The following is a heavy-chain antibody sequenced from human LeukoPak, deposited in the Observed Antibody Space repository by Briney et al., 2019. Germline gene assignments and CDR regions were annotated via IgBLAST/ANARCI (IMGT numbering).Heavy chain of an antibody. Sequence: PGGSLRLACAASGFTFSSSAMSWVRQAPGKGLEWVSTISGSDSSTHYADSVKGRFTISRDNSKNTLYLQMNSLRAEDTAVYYCAKHPQSPAGVYYYYMDVWGKGTTVTVSS. J-gene: IGHJ6*03. CDR3: AKHPQSPAGVYYYYMDV. D-gene: IGHD6-25*01. V-gene: IGHV3-23*01. CDR2: ISGSDSST. CDR1: GFTFSSSA.